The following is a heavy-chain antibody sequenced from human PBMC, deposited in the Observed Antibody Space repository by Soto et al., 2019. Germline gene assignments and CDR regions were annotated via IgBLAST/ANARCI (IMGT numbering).Heavy chain of an antibody. D-gene: IGHD3-9*01. V-gene: IGHV3-74*01. J-gene: IGHJ6*02. CDR1: GFTFSNYW. Sequence: GSLRLSCAASGFTFSNYWMHWVRQAPGKGPVWVSRINGDGSFTSYADAVKGRFTISRDNAKNSLYLQMNSLRAEDTAVYYCARDFQYYDILTGKTPLNYYYYGMDVWGQGTTVTVSS. CDR2: INGDGSFT. CDR3: ARDFQYYDILTGKTPLNYYYYGMDV.